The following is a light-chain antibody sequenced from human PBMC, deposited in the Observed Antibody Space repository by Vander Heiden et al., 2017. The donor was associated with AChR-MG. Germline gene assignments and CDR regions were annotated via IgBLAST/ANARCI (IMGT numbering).Light chain of an antibody. CDR3: QQYGDA. CDR1: QNVGGH. Sequence: TQSPGTLSLSAGERATLSCRASQNVGGHIAWYQHKPGQAPRLLIYDTFNRATGIPDRFIGSGSGTDFTLTISRVEPEDFAVYYCQQYGDAFGGGTKVEIK. J-gene: IGKJ4*01. V-gene: IGKV3-20*01. CDR2: DTF.